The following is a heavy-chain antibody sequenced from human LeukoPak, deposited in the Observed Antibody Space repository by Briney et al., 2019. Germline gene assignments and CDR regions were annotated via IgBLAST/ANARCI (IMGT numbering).Heavy chain of an antibody. J-gene: IGHJ4*02. CDR3: ARDRGGSYSGY. V-gene: IGHV4-38-2*02. Sequence: SETLSLTCTVSGYSISSGYYWGWIRQPPGKGLEWIGSIYHSGSTYYNPSLKSRVTISVDTSKNQFSLKLSSVTAADTAVYYCARDRGGSYSGYWGQGTLVTVSS. CDR1: GYSISSGYY. D-gene: IGHD1-26*01. CDR2: IYHSGST.